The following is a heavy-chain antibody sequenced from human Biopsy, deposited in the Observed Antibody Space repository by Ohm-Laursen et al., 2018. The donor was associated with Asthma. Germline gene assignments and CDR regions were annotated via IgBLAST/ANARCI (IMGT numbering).Heavy chain of an antibody. D-gene: IGHD3-3*02. CDR2: IKHDGTEK. V-gene: IGHV3-7*01. CDR1: GFTFGDYW. J-gene: IGHJ1*01. CDR3: ARTFHFWSPYHAEHYQL. Sequence: SLSLPCTASGFTFGDYWMSWVRQVPGKGLEWAANIKHDGTEKNHVDSLKGRFTISRDNAKNSLYLQMNSLRAEDTAVYYCARTFHFWSPYHAEHYQLWGQGTLVTVSS.